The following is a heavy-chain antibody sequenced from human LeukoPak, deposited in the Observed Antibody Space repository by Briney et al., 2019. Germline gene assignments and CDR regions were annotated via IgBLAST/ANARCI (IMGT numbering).Heavy chain of an antibody. J-gene: IGHJ4*02. D-gene: IGHD3-10*01. CDR2: IYYSGST. Sequence: SETLSLTCTVSGGPISSYYWSWIRQPPGKGLEWIGYIYYSGSTNYNPSLKSRVTISVDTSKNQFSLKLSSVTAADTAVYYCARGLWFGDFYFDYWGQGTLVTVSS. CDR3: ARGLWFGDFYFDY. CDR1: GGPISSYY. V-gene: IGHV4-59*01.